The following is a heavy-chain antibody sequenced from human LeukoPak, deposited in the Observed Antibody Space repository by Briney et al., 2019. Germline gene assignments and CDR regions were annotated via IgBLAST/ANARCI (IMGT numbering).Heavy chain of an antibody. J-gene: IGHJ4*02. V-gene: IGHV4-34*01. D-gene: IGHD1-26*01. CDR2: INHSGST. CDR1: GGSFSGYY. CDR3: ARFDLGATKCLDY. Sequence: PSETLSLTCAVYGGSFSGYYWSWNRQPSGAGLEWIGEINHSGSTNYNPSLKSRVTISVDTSKNQFSLKLSSVTAADTAVYYCARFDLGATKCLDYWGQGTLVTVSS.